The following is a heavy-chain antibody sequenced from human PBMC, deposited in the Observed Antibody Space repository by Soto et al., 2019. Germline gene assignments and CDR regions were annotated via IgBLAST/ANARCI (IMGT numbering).Heavy chain of an antibody. CDR1: GFTFSSYG. D-gene: IGHD3-10*01. CDR2: IWYDGSNK. CDR3: ARDYYGSGKILDY. V-gene: IGHV3-33*01. Sequence: GGSLRLSCAASGFTFSSYGMHWVRQAPGKGLEWVAVIWYDGSNKYYADSVKGRFTISRDNSKNTLYLQMNSLRAEDTAVYYCARDYYGSGKILDYWGQGTLGTVS. J-gene: IGHJ4*02.